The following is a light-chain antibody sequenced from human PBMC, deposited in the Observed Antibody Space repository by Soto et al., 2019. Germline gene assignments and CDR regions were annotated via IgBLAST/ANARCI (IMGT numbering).Light chain of an antibody. CDR1: RSDVGGYNF. J-gene: IGLJ1*01. V-gene: IGLV2-14*03. Sequence: QSVLTQPASVSGSPGQSITISCTGTRSDVGGYNFVSWYQQHPGKAPKLMIYDVSNRPSGVSDRFSGSKSGNTASLSISGLQAEDEADYFCSSYTTYTTGTTLVFGTGTKVTVL. CDR2: DVS. CDR3: SSYTTYTTGTTLV.